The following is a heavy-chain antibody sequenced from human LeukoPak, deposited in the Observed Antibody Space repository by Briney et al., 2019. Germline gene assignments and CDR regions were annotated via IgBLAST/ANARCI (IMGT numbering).Heavy chain of an antibody. Sequence: SGPTLVNPTQTLTLTCTFSGLSLASNEVGVGWIRQPPGKALEWLALIYWNDDERYIPPLKSRLPITKDTSKNQVVLTMTNMDHVDTATYYCTHRAGGPSRPHFHYWGQGILVTVSS. J-gene: IGHJ4*02. CDR3: THRAGGPSRPHFHY. D-gene: IGHD3-10*01. CDR1: GLSLASNEVG. V-gene: IGHV2-5*01. CDR2: IYWNDDE.